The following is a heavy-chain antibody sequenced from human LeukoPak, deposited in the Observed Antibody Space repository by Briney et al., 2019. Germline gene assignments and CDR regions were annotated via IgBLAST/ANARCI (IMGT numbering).Heavy chain of an antibody. J-gene: IGHJ5*02. CDR3: ARLFGGSYTWFDP. Sequence: SETLSLTFAVYGGSFSGYYWSWIRQPPGKGLEWIGEINHSGSTNYNPSLKSRVTISVDTSKNQFSLKLSSVTAADTAVYYCARLFGGSYTWFDPWGQGTLVTVSS. CDR1: GGSFSGYY. V-gene: IGHV4-34*01. D-gene: IGHD1-26*01. CDR2: INHSGST.